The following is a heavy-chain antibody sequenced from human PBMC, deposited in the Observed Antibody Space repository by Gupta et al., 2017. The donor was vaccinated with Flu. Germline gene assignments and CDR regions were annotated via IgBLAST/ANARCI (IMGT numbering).Heavy chain of an antibody. J-gene: IGHJ4*02. CDR1: GGPISSYY. Sequence: QVQLQESGPGLVKPSATLSLTCTVSGGPISSYYWSWIRQPQGKGLEWIGYIYYRGGTNYNPSLKSRVTISVDTSKNQFSLKLSSVTAADTAVYDWARHLPGIAAAGTFDYWGQGTLVTVSS. CDR2: IYYRGGT. CDR3: ARHLPGIAAAGTFDY. V-gene: IGHV4-59*08. D-gene: IGHD6-13*01.